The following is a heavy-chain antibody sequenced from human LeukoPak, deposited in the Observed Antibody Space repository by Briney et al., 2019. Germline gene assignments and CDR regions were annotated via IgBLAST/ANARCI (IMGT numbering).Heavy chain of an antibody. Sequence: PGRSLRLSCAASGFTFDDYAMHWVRQAPGKGLEWVSGISWNSGSIGYADSVKGRFTISRDNAKNTLYLQMNSLRAEDTAVYYCVRSAFLTTEFYFDYWGQGTLVTVSS. V-gene: IGHV3-9*01. CDR1: GFTFDDYA. CDR3: VRSAFLTTEFYFDY. CDR2: ISWNSGSI. J-gene: IGHJ4*02. D-gene: IGHD4-11*01.